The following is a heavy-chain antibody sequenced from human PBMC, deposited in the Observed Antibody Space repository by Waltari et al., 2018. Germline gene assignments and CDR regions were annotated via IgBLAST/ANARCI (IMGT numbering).Heavy chain of an antibody. CDR2: MSGIGRTT. J-gene: IGHJ4*02. D-gene: IGHD3-9*01. Sequence: QVLLVESGGGLVKPGGSLRLSCAASGFTFSAYYMSWVRQAPGKGLGWVSQMSGIGRTTNDAAYVKGRFTSSRDNAKNSVFLQLNSLRADDTAMYYCVRDERWLHLIGTFDSWGQGTLVTVSS. CDR3: VRDERWLHLIGTFDS. CDR1: GFTFSAYY. V-gene: IGHV3-11*01.